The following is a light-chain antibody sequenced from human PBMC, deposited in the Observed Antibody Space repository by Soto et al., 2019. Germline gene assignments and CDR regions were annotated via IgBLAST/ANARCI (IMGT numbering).Light chain of an antibody. CDR1: QGISSY. J-gene: IGKJ1*01. CDR2: AAS. V-gene: IGKV1-39*01. Sequence: IQLTQSPSSLSASVGDSVTITCRASQGISSYLAWYQQKPGKAPKLLIYAASTLQSGVPSRFSGSGSGTDFTLTISSLQPEEFATYYCQQSYSTPWTFGQGTKVDIK. CDR3: QQSYSTPWT.